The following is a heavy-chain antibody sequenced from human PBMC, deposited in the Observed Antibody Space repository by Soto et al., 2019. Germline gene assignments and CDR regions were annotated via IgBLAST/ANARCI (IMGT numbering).Heavy chain of an antibody. CDR1: GYTFTIYY. CDR2: INPSGGST. Sequence: ASLKVSCKASGYTFTIYYMHWVRQAPGQGLEWMGIINPSGGSTSYAQKFQGRVTMTRDTSTSTVYMELSSLRSEDTAVYYCARDPSGIAAAGXSRNYYGMDVWGQGTTVTVSS. V-gene: IGHV1-46*03. J-gene: IGHJ6*02. CDR3: ARDPSGIAAAGXSRNYYGMDV. D-gene: IGHD6-13*01.